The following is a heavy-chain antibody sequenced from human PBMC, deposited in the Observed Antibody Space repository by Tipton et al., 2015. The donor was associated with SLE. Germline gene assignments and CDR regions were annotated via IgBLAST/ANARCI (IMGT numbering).Heavy chain of an antibody. J-gene: IGHJ4*02. CDR1: GGPVNSNY. V-gene: IGHV4-4*08. Sequence: TLSLTCSVSGGPVNSNYWIWIRQPPGKGLEWIGRIYTSGSTNYNPSLKSRVTISVDTSKNQFALKLSSLTAADTAGYYCARDLAAEFDYWGQGTLVTVSS. D-gene: IGHD6-13*01. CDR2: IYTSGST. CDR3: ARDLAAEFDY.